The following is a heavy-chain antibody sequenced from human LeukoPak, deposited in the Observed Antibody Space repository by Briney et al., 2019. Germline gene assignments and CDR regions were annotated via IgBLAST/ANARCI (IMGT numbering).Heavy chain of an antibody. V-gene: IGHV1-8*01. D-gene: IGHD6-6*01. CDR3: ARGLTYSSSSASFDY. Sequence: SVKVSCKASGYTFTSYDINWVGQATGKGVEWMGWMNPNRGNTGYAQKFQGRGTMTRKNSITTAYMELSSLRSEDTAVYYCARGLTYSSSSASFDYWGQGTLVTVSS. CDR2: MNPNRGNT. CDR1: GYTFTSYD. J-gene: IGHJ4*02.